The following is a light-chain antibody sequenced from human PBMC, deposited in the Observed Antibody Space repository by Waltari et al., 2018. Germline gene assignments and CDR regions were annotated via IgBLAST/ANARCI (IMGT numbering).Light chain of an antibody. CDR2: GAS. CDR3: QHYVRLPVT. J-gene: IGKJ1*01. V-gene: IGKV3-20*01. Sequence: IVLMQSPGTLSLSPGERATLSCRASQSVGTFLVWYQQKPGQAPRLLIQGASTRATGTPDRFSGSGSGTDFSLTISRLEPEDFAMYYCQHYVRLPVTFGQGTKVEI. CDR1: QSVGTF.